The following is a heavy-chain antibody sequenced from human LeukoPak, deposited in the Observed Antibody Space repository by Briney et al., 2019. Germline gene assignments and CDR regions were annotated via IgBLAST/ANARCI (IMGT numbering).Heavy chain of an antibody. D-gene: IGHD3-10*01. V-gene: IGHV3-21*01. Sequence: PGGSLRLSCAASGFTFSSYTMNWVRQAPGKGLEWVSSISTSSSYIYYADSVKGRFTISRDNAKNSLYLQMNSLRAEDTAVYYCTTRVLLWFGEPRLWFDPWSQGTLVTVSS. J-gene: IGHJ5*02. CDR3: TTRVLLWFGEPRLWFDP. CDR1: GFTFSSYT. CDR2: ISTSSSYI.